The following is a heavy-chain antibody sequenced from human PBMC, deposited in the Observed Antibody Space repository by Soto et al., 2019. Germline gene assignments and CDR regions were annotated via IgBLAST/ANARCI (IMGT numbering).Heavy chain of an antibody. CDR3: AKGVAIVAAGTSVYLYNAMDV. CDR2: INPNSGDT. V-gene: IGHV1-2*02. J-gene: IGHJ6*02. Sequence: QVQLVQSGTEVKRPGDSVKVSCKASGYTFTGYYVHWVRQDPGQGLEWMGWINPNSGDTYLAQRIQCRVTMIRDPSIGTAYMALRALPSDDTAEYSCAKGVAIVAAGTSVYLYNAMDVWGQGTTVTVS. D-gene: IGHD5-12*01. CDR1: GYTFTGYY.